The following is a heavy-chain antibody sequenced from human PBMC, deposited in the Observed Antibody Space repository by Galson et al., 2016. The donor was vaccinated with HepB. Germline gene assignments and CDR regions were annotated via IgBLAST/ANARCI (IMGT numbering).Heavy chain of an antibody. CDR1: GGSISSTNW. J-gene: IGHJ4*02. Sequence: SETLSLTCTVSGGSISSTNWWNWVRQPPGKGLEWIGEIYDTGNTKYNPSLKSRLTISIDTSKDQFSLKLSSVTAADTAVYYCARLFRLWDGFFDYWGQGTLVTVSS. D-gene: IGHD5-18*01. CDR3: ARLFRLWDGFFDY. CDR2: IYDTGNT. V-gene: IGHV4-4*02.